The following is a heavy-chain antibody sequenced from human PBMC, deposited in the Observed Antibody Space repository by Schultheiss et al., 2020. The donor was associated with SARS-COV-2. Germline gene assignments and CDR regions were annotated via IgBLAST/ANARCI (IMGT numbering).Heavy chain of an antibody. Sequence: ASVKVSCKASGYTFTSYDINWVRQATGQGLEWMGWMNPNSGNTGYAQKFQGRVTMTRNTSIRTAYMELSSLRSEDTAVYYCARERANYDIWTGLYYYYGMDVWGQGTTVTVSS. J-gene: IGHJ6*02. CDR3: ARERANYDIWTGLYYYYGMDV. CDR1: GYTFTSYD. CDR2: MNPNSGNT. D-gene: IGHD3-9*01. V-gene: IGHV1-8*01.